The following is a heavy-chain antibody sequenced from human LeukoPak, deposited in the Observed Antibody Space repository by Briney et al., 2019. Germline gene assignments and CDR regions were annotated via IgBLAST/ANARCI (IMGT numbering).Heavy chain of an antibody. Sequence: GRSLRLSCAASGFTFDDYAMHWVRQAPGKGLEWVSGISWNSGSIGYADSVKGRFTISRDNAKNSLYLQMNSLRAEDTAVYYCVRDLYRIVVVPHYFDYWGQGTLVTVSS. J-gene: IGHJ4*02. D-gene: IGHD3-22*01. CDR1: GFTFDDYA. CDR2: ISWNSGSI. CDR3: VRDLYRIVVVPHYFDY. V-gene: IGHV3-9*01.